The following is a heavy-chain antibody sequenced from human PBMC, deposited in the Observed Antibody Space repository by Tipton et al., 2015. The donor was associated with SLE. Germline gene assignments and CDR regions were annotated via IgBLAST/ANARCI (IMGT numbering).Heavy chain of an antibody. J-gene: IGHJ6*02. CDR2: IYYSGST. CDR1: GGSISSYY. CDR3: PRDPAARRGMDV. Sequence: TLSLTCTVSGGSISSYYWSWIRQPPGKGLEWIGYIYYSGSTNYNPPLKSRVTISVDTSKNQFSLKLSSVTAADTAVYYCPRDPAARRGMDVWGQGTTVTVSS. D-gene: IGHD6-6*01. V-gene: IGHV4-59*12.